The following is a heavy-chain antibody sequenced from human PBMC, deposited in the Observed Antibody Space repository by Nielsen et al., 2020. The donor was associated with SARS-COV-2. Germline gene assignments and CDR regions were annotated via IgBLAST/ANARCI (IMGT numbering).Heavy chain of an antibody. J-gene: IGHJ4*02. CDR1: GFTFSSYW. CDR3: ARSVSGSYYWEYYFDY. CDR2: IKQDGSEK. Sequence: GESLKISCAASGFTFSSYWMSWVRQAPGKGLEWVANIKQDGSEKYYVDSVKGRFTISRDNAKNSLYLQMNSLRAEDTAVYYCARSVSGSYYWEYYFDYWGQGTLVTVS. V-gene: IGHV3-7*05. D-gene: IGHD3-10*01.